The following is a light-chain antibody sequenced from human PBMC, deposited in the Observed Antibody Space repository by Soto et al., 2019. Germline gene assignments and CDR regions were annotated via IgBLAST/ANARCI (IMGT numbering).Light chain of an antibody. CDR3: QQYDGSPLT. CDR2: GAS. V-gene: IGKV3-20*01. Sequence: EIVLTQSPAILSLSPGERATLSCRASQILSINSLAWYQQKRGQTPRLLVYGASTRHTGIPDRFRGSGSGTDFALTISRLEPEDFGMNYCQQYDGSPLTLGPGTRVDIK. J-gene: IGKJ3*01. CDR1: QILSINS.